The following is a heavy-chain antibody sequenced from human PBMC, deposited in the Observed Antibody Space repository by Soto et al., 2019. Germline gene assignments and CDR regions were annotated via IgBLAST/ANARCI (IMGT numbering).Heavy chain of an antibody. V-gene: IGHV1-2*02. CDR3: AREEQTGANYYLDY. J-gene: IGHJ4*02. Sequence: ASVKVSCKASGYTFTGYYIHWVRQAPGQGLEWMGSISPHSGGPNYGQRFQGRVTMTRDTSMTTVYMEMSGLTSDDTAVYYCAREEQTGANYYLDYWGQGTLVTVSS. CDR2: ISPHSGGP. D-gene: IGHD7-27*01. CDR1: GYTFTGYY.